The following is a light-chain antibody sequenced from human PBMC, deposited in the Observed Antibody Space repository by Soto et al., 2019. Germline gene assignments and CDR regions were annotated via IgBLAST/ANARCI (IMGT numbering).Light chain of an antibody. Sequence: EIVLTQSPGTLSLSPGERATLSCRASQSVSNNYLAWYQQKPGQAPRLLIYGASTRATGIPARFSGSGSGTEFMFTIVRRKAEDFSVYYCQEYNKWPTWTFGEGRKVDIK. CDR3: QEYNKWPTWT. CDR2: GAS. V-gene: IGKV3-15*01. J-gene: IGKJ1*01. CDR1: QSVSNN.